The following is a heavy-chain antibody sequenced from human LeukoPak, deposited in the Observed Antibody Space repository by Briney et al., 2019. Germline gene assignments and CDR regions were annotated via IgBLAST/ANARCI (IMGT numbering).Heavy chain of an antibody. Sequence: GGSLRLSCAASGFIFSSYGMHWVRQAPGKGLEWVAFIRYDGSNKYYADSVKGRFTISRDNSKNTLDLQMNSLRGEDTAVYYCAKEGIVGATRIFGDYWGQGTLVTVSS. CDR2: IRYDGSNK. D-gene: IGHD1-26*01. J-gene: IGHJ4*02. CDR3: AKEGIVGATRIFGDY. V-gene: IGHV3-30*02. CDR1: GFIFSSYG.